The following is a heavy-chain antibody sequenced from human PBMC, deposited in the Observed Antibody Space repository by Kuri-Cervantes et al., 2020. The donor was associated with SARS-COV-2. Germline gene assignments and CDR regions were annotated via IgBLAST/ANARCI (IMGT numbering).Heavy chain of an antibody. CDR2: ISAYNGNT. J-gene: IGHJ5*02. D-gene: IGHD1-7*01. CDR1: GYTFTSYG. V-gene: IGHV1-18*01. CDR3: ARGSSNITGTSNWFDP. Sequence: ASVKVSCKASGYTFTSYGISWVRQAPGQGLEWMGWISAYNGNTNYAQKLQGRVTMTTDTSTSTAYMELRSLRSDDTAVYYCARGSSNITGTSNWFDPWGQGTQVTVSS.